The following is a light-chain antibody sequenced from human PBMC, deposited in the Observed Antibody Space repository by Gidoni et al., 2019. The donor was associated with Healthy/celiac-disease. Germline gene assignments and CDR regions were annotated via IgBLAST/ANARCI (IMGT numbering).Light chain of an antibody. Sequence: ASITCSGDKLGDKYACWYQQKPGQSPVLVIYQDSKRPSGIPERFSGSNSGNTATLTISGTQAMDEADYYCQAWDSSTVVFGGGTKLTVL. CDR2: QDS. CDR3: QAWDSSTVV. CDR1: KLGDKY. J-gene: IGLJ2*01. V-gene: IGLV3-1*01.